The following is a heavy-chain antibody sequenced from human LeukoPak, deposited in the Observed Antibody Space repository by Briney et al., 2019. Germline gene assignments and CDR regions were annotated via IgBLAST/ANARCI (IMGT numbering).Heavy chain of an antibody. J-gene: IGHJ5*02. CDR3: ARQEYCSGGSCYTWFDP. CDR1: GYRVSNYW. Sequence: GESLKISCKGSGYRVSNYWIGWVRHMPGKGLEWMGMIYPGDSDIRYSPSFQGQVTISADKSISTAYLQWSSLKASDTAMYHCARQEYCSGGSCYTWFDPWGQGTLVTVSS. CDR2: IYPGDSDI. V-gene: IGHV5-51*01. D-gene: IGHD2-15*01.